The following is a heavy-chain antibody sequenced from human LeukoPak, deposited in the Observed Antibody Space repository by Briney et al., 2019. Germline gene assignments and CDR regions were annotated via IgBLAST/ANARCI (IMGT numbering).Heavy chain of an antibody. CDR1: GYSISSGYS. Sequence: SETLSLTCAVSGYSISSGYSWGWIRQPPGKGLEWIGSIYHSGNTYSNPSLRSRVTISVDTPKNRFSLKLSSVTAADAAVYYCARDIDGNFDYWGQGTLVIVSS. J-gene: IGHJ4*02. CDR3: ARDIDGNFDY. D-gene: IGHD5-24*01. V-gene: IGHV4-38-2*02. CDR2: IYHSGNT.